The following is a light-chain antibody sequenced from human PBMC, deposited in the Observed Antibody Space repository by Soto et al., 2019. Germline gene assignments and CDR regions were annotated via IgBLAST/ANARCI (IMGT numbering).Light chain of an antibody. V-gene: IGKV3-20*01. Sequence: EIVLTQSPGTLSLSPGDGATLSCRASQSVSSTYLAWYQQKPGQAPRLLIYGASTRAAGIPDRFSGSGSGTDFTLTISRLEPEEFAVYYCQQYGSSPPMYTFGQGTKLEIK. CDR1: QSVSSTY. CDR3: QQYGSSPPMYT. CDR2: GAS. J-gene: IGKJ2*01.